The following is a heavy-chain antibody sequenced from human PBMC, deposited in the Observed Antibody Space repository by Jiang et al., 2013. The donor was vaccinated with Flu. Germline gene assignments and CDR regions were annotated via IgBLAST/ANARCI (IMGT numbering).Heavy chain of an antibody. Sequence: VQLVESGAEVKKPGESLKISCKGSGYSFTSYWIGWVRQMPGKGLEWMGIIYPGDSDTRYSPSFQGQVTISADKSISTAYLQWSSLKASDTAMYYCARHLHCGGDCYGHDWYFDLWGRGTLVTVSS. V-gene: IGHV5-51*01. CDR1: GYSFTSYW. J-gene: IGHJ2*01. CDR3: ARHLHCGGDCYGHDWYFDL. D-gene: IGHD2-21*02. CDR2: IYPGDSDT.